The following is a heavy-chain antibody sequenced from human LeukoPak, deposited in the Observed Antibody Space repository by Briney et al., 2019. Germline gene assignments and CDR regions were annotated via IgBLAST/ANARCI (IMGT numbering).Heavy chain of an antibody. Sequence: SETLSLTCVLYGGSFSGNYWSWIRQPPGKGLEWIGEINNSGSTNYDTPLKSRVTISVDTSNNQFSLKLSSVTAADTAVYYCARGYNRGSYYNYWGQGSLVTVSA. D-gene: IGHD3-16*01. CDR2: INNSGST. CDR1: GGSFSGNY. V-gene: IGHV4-34*01. CDR3: ARGYNRGSYYNY. J-gene: IGHJ4*02.